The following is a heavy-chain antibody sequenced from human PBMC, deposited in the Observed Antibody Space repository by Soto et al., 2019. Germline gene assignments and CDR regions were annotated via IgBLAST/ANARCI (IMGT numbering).Heavy chain of an antibody. J-gene: IGHJ6*02. CDR1: GYTFTSYG. Sequence: ASVKVSCKASGYTFTSYGISWVRQAPGQGLEWMGWISAYNGNTNYAQKLQGRVTMTTDTSTSTAYMELRSLRSDDTAVYYCARVKRGLRFLEWAPRGGMDVWGQGTTVTVSS. D-gene: IGHD3-3*01. CDR2: ISAYNGNT. CDR3: ARVKRGLRFLEWAPRGGMDV. V-gene: IGHV1-18*01.